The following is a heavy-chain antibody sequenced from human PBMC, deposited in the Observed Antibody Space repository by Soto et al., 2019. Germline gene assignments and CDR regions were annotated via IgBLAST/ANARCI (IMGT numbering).Heavy chain of an antibody. CDR2: ISSSGSTI. CDR3: ARELYSGSYYYYYGMDV. V-gene: IGHV3-11*01. CDR1: GFTFSDYY. D-gene: IGHD1-26*01. Sequence: GGSLRLSCAASGFTFSDYYMSWIRQAPGKGLEWVSYISSSGSTIYYADSVKGRFTISRDNAKNSLYLQMNSLRAEDTAVYYCARELYSGSYYYYYGMDVWGQGTTVTVAS. J-gene: IGHJ6*02.